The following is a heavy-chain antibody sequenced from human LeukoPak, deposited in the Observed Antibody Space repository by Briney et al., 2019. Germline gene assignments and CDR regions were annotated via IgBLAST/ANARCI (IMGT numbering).Heavy chain of an antibody. CDR1: GFTFSSYA. CDR3: ANSPATVVTPGPFDY. Sequence: GGSLRLSCAASGFTFSSYAMSWVRQAPAKGLEWVSAISGIGGSTYYVDSVKGRFTLSRDNSKNTLYLQMDSLRAEDTAVYYCANSPATVVTPGPFDYWGQGTLVTVSS. CDR2: ISGIGGST. D-gene: IGHD4-23*01. J-gene: IGHJ4*02. V-gene: IGHV3-23*01.